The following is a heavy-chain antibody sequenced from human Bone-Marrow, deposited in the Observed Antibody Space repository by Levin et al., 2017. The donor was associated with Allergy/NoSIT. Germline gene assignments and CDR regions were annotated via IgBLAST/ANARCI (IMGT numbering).Heavy chain of an antibody. D-gene: IGHD2-8*01. CDR1: GFTFGDYS. CDR3: TRDEYCTNGVCYDY. J-gene: IGHJ4*02. Sequence: GESLKISCTTSGFTFGDYSVNWFRQTPGKGLEWVAFIRSEVYGGTAEYAASVKGRFTISRDDSKSIAYLQMKSLKIEDTAVYYCTRDEYCTNGVCYDYWGQGTLVTVSS. V-gene: IGHV3-49*03. CDR2: IRSEVYGGTA.